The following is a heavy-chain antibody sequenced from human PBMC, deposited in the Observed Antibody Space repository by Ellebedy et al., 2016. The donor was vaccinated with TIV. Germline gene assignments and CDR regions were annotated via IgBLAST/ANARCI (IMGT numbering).Heavy chain of an antibody. V-gene: IGHV4-39*01. CDR2: IFDSGST. CDR3: ARWFGELLYVRWFDP. Sequence: GSLRLSCTVSGGSISGSSYYWGWIRQPPGKGLEWIGNIFDSGSTYYNPSLKSRVTISVDTSKNQFSLKLSSVTAADTAVYYCARWFGELLYVRWFDPWGQGTLVTVSS. D-gene: IGHD3-10*01. J-gene: IGHJ5*02. CDR1: GGSISGSSYY.